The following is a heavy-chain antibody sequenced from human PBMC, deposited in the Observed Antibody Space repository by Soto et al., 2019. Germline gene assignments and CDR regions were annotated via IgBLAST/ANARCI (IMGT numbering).Heavy chain of an antibody. V-gene: IGHV1-24*01. CDR2: FDPEDGET. CDR1: GYTLTELS. D-gene: IGHD3-3*01. CDR3: ATIFGVVNFQPQLDY. Sequence: ASVKVSCKVSGYTLTELSMHWVRQAPGKGLEWMGGFDPEDGETIYAQKFQGRVTMTEDTSTDTAYMELGSLRSEDTAVYYCATIFGVVNFQPQLDYWGQGTLVTVSS. J-gene: IGHJ4*02.